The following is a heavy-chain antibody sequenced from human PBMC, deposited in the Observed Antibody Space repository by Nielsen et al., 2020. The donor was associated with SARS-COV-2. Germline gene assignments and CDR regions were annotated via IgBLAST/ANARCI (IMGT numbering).Heavy chain of an antibody. D-gene: IGHD6-13*01. CDR1: GFTFSSYA. Sequence: GGSLRLSCAASGFTFSSYAMHWVRQAPGKGLEWVAVISYDGSNKYYADSVKGRFTISRDNSKNTLYLQMNSLRAEDTAVYYCARSYSSSWPDYYYYGMDVWGQGTTVTVSS. CDR3: ARSYSSSWPDYYYYGMDV. V-gene: IGHV3-30-3*01. CDR2: ISYDGSNK. J-gene: IGHJ6*02.